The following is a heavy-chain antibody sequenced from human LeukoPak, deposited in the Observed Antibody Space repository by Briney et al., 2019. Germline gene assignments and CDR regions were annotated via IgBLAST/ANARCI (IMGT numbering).Heavy chain of an antibody. CDR3: ARLGAARSDFDY. CDR1: GGSISSYY. D-gene: IGHD3-3*01. Sequence: SETLSLTCTVSGGSISSYYWSWIWQPPAPGLELMGYVYYSGSTNYNPSLKSRVTISVDTSKNQFSLKLSSVTAADTAVYYCARLGAARSDFDYWGQGTLVTVSS. V-gene: IGHV4-59*08. CDR2: VYYSGST. J-gene: IGHJ4*02.